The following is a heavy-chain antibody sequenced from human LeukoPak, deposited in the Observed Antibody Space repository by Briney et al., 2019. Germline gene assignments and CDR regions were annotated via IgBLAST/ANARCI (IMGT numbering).Heavy chain of an antibody. V-gene: IGHV3-64D*06. D-gene: IGHD3-9*01. J-gene: IGHJ4*02. CDR2: ITSTGGNT. CDR3: VIVRGYFDSSGTDY. Sequence: PGGSLRLSCSASGFTFSSYTVHWVRQAPGKGLEFVSAITSTGGNTYYADSVTGRFTLSRDNSKNTLYLQTSSLRAEDTAVYYCVIVRGYFDSSGTDYWGQGTLVTVSS. CDR1: GFTFSSYT.